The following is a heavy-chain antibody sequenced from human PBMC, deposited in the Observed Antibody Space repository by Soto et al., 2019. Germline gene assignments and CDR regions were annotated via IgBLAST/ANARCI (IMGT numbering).Heavy chain of an antibody. CDR2: ISSSDNEK. CDR3: VRRGYNWQFSDY. Sequence: PVESLRLSCAASGFTFSSYGMSWVRQAPGKGLEWVSSISSSDNEKFYAASVKGRFTISRDSSKNTLYLEMSSLRPEDTAVYYCVRRGYNWQFSDYWGQGTLVTVSS. J-gene: IGHJ4*02. CDR1: GFTFSSYG. D-gene: IGHD6-25*01. V-gene: IGHV3-23*01.